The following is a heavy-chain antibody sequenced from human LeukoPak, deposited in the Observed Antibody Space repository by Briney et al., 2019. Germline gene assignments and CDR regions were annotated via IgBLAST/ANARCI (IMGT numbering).Heavy chain of an antibody. CDR2: VSDSGADT. V-gene: IGHV3-23*01. CDR3: AKDLMPHSSGSLFDY. J-gene: IGHJ4*02. Sequence: PGGSLRLSCAASGFTFSSFAMTWVRQAPGRGLEWVSAVSDSGADTFCADPVRGRFTISRDNSKNTLYLQMNGLRAEDTAIYYCAKDLMPHSSGSLFDYWGPGTLVTVSS. D-gene: IGHD3-22*01. CDR1: GFTFSSFA.